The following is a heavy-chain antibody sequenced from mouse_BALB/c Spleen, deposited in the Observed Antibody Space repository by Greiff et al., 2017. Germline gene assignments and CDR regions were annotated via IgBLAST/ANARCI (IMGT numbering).Heavy chain of an antibody. J-gene: IGHJ1*01. CDR1: GFTFSSFG. CDR3: ARQFMITTGYFDV. CDR2: ISSGSSTI. D-gene: IGHD2-4*01. V-gene: IGHV5-17*02. Sequence: EVMLVESGGGLVQPGGSRKLSCAASGFTFSSFGMHWVRQAPEKGLEWVAYISSGSSTIYYADTVKGRFTISRDNPKNTLFLQMTSLKSEDTAMYYCARQFMITTGYFDVWGAGTTVTVSS.